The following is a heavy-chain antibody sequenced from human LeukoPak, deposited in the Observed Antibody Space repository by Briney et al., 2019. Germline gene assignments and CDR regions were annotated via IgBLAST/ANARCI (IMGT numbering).Heavy chain of an antibody. CDR3: ARDLGSGGSCYRN. Sequence: SVISGGGGSTYYADSLKGRFTISRDNSKNTLYLQMNSLTAADTAVYFCARDLGSGGSCYRNWGQGTLVTVSS. J-gene: IGHJ4*02. V-gene: IGHV3-23*01. D-gene: IGHD2-15*01. CDR2: ISGGGGST.